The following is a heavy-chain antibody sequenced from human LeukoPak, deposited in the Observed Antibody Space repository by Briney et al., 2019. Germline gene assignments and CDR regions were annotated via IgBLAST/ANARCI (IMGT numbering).Heavy chain of an antibody. D-gene: IGHD1-7*01. J-gene: IGHJ4*02. CDR1: GYTFTGYY. CDR3: ARDRAGTTGYFDY. V-gene: IGHV1-2*02. Sequence: ASVKVSCKASGYTFTGYYMHWVRQAPGQGLEWMGWINPNSGGTNYAQKFQGRVTMTRDTSISTAYMELRSLRSDDTAVYYCARDRAGTTGYFDYWGQGTLVTVSS. CDR2: INPNSGGT.